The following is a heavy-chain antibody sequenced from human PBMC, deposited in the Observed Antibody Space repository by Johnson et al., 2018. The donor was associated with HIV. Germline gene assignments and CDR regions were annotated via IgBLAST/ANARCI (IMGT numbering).Heavy chain of an antibody. V-gene: IGHV3-9*01. CDR2: ISWNSGSI. D-gene: IGHD3-3*01. CDR3: AKDQGRVLEWLSAVDI. CDR1: GFTFDDYA. J-gene: IGHJ3*02. Sequence: QLVESGGGLVQPGRSLRLSCAASGFTFDDYAMHWVRQAPGKGLEWVSGISWNSGSIGYADSVKGRFTISRDNAKNSLYLQRNSLRAEDTALYYCAKDQGRVLEWLSAVDIWGQGTMVTVSS.